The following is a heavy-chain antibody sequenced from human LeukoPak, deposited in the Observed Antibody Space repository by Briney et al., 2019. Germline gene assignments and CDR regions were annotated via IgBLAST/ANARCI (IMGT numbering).Heavy chain of an antibody. CDR2: LLDSVNT. D-gene: IGHD5-18*01. J-gene: IGHJ4*02. V-gene: IGHV4-59*11. Sequence: SETLSLTCTVSGGSFSSHYWSWIRQPPGKGLEWIAYLLDSVNTKDNPSLNSRLTLSADTSKNQFSLRLSSVTAADTAVYYCATIKRGSIYGYFDFWGQGIKVAVSS. CDR3: ATIKRGSIYGYFDF. CDR1: GGSFSSHY.